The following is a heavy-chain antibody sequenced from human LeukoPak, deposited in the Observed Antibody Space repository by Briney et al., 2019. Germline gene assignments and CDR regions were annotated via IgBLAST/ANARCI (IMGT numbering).Heavy chain of an antibody. CDR1: GFIFSNTW. D-gene: IGHD7-27*01. CDR2: INQDGREK. Sequence: GGSLRLSCSASGFIFSNTWMTWVRQAPGKGLEWVANINQDGREKNYAASVKGRFTISRDNAKNALYLQMNSLRVEDTAVYYCTTLGFWGQGTLLTVSS. CDR3: TTLGF. V-gene: IGHV3-7*01. J-gene: IGHJ4*02.